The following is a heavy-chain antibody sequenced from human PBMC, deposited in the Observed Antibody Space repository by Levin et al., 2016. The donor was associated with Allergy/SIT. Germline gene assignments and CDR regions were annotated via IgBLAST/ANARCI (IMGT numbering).Heavy chain of an antibody. D-gene: IGHD4-23*01. J-gene: IGHJ3*02. CDR3: ARSEGEGKGDALDI. Sequence: GGSLRLSCKGSGYTLSNYWIAWVRQMPGKGLEWMGILYHGDSDPRYSPSFQGQVTLSVDRSINTAYLHWSSLKASDTAIYYCARSEGEGKGDALDIWGQGTKVTVSS. CDR2: LYHGDSDP. V-gene: IGHV5-51*01. CDR1: GYTLSNYW.